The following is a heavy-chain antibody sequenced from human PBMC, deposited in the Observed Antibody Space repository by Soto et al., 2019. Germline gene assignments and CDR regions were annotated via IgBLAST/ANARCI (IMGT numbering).Heavy chain of an antibody. Sequence: GGSLRLSCAASGFTFSSYAMSWVRQAPGKGLEWVSAISGSGGSTYYAESVKGRFTISRDNSKNKLYLQMNSLRAEDTSVYYCAKDLLHSSSWPLDAFDIWGQGTMVTVSS. CDR2: ISGSGGST. V-gene: IGHV3-23*01. D-gene: IGHD6-13*01. CDR3: AKDLLHSSSWPLDAFDI. J-gene: IGHJ3*02. CDR1: GFTFSSYA.